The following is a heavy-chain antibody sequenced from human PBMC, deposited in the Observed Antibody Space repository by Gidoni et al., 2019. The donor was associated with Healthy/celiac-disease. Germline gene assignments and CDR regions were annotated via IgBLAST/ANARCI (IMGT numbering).Heavy chain of an antibody. CDR2: ISYDGSNK. CDR3: ARDLERYYGGNPLDFDY. CDR1: GFTFSSYA. D-gene: IGHD4-17*01. J-gene: IGHJ4*02. V-gene: IGHV3-30-3*01. Sequence: QVQLVESGGGVVQPGRSLRLSCAASGFTFSSYAMHWVRQAPGKGLEWVAVISYDGSNKYYADSVKGRFTISRDNSKNTLYLQMNSLRAEDTAVYYCARDLERYYGGNPLDFDYWGQGTLVTVSS.